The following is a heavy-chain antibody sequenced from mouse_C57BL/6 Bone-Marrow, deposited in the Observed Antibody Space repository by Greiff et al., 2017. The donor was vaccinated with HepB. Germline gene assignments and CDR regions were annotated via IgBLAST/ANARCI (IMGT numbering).Heavy chain of an antibody. Sequence: EVQLQQSGPELVKPGASVKISCKASGYTFTDYYMNWVKQSHGKSLEWIGDINPNNGGTSYNQKFKGKATLTVDKSSSTAYMELRSLTSEDSAVYYCASIITTVVAVYYYAMDYWGQGTSVTVSS. D-gene: IGHD1-1*01. J-gene: IGHJ4*01. CDR1: GYTFTDYY. CDR3: ASIITTVVAVYYYAMDY. V-gene: IGHV1-26*01. CDR2: INPNNGGT.